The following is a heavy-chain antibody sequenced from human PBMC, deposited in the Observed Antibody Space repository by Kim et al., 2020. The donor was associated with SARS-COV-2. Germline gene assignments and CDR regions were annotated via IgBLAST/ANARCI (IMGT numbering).Heavy chain of an antibody. V-gene: IGHV4-59*01. D-gene: IGHD4-17*01. Sequence: SETLSLTCTVSGGSIRSYSWSWIRQSPGKGLEWIGYIFYSGATNYNPSLQIRVTMSLDKSKNQFSLRMTSVTAADTAVYYCAREDGDYFDYWGQGTLVTVSS. J-gene: IGHJ4*02. CDR1: GGSIRSYS. CDR2: IFYSGAT. CDR3: AREDGDYFDY.